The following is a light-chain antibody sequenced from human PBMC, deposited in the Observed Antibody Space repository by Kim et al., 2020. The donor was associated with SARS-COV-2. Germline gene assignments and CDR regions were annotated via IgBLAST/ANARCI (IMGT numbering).Light chain of an antibody. V-gene: IGKV1-27*01. CDR1: QGINNY. CDR3: QEYGTAPQT. Sequence: DIQMTQSPSSLSASVGDRVTITCRASQGINNYLAWYQKKPGQVPKLLIYAVSVLQSGVPSRFSGSGSGTDFALTISSLQPEDVATYFCQEYGTAPQTFGQGTKVEIK. J-gene: IGKJ1*01. CDR2: AVS.